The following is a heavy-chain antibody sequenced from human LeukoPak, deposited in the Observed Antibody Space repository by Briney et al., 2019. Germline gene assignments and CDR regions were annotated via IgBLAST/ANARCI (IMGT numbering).Heavy chain of an antibody. V-gene: IGHV1-18*01. CDR2: ISAYNGNT. J-gene: IGHJ4*02. Sequence: ASVKVSCKASGYTFTSYGISWVRQAPGQGLEWMGWISAYNGNTNYAQKLQGRVTMTTDTSTSTAYMELRSLRSDDTAVYYCARDRGPRRWLQFDHYFDYWGQGTLVTVSS. D-gene: IGHD5-24*01. CDR3: ARDRGPRRWLQFDHYFDY. CDR1: GYTFTSYG.